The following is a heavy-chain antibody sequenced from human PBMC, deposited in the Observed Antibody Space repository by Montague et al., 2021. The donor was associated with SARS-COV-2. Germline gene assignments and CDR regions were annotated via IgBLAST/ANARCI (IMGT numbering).Heavy chain of an antibody. CDR2: TYYRSKWYN. Sequence: CVISGDSVSSNSAAWNWIRQSPSRGLEWLGRTYYRSKWYNEYAVSVNSRITINPDTSKNQFSLQVNSVTPEDTAVYYCARGADRYYFYGMDVWGQGTTVTASS. CDR3: ARGADRYYFYGMDV. CDR1: GDSVSSNSAA. V-gene: IGHV6-1*01. J-gene: IGHJ6*02. D-gene: IGHD6-19*01.